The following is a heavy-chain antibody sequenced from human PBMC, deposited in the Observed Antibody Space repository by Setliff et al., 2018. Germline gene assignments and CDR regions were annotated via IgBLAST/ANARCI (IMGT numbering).Heavy chain of an antibody. J-gene: IGHJ4*02. CDR3: ANHNPARWAVTGTPLDY. V-gene: IGHV3-23*01. CDR1: GFTFSTHS. Sequence: GGSLRLSCAASGFTFSTHSMSWVRQAPGKGLEWVSAISGDSASIYYGDSVKGRFTISRDNSKNALYLQMNSLRAQDTAIYYCANHNPARWAVTGTPLDYWGQGTLVTVSS. CDR2: ISGDSASI. D-gene: IGHD6-19*01.